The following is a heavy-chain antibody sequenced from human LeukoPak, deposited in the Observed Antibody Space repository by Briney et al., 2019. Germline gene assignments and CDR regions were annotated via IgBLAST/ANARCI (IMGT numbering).Heavy chain of an antibody. V-gene: IGHV5-51*01. CDR2: IYPGDSGT. D-gene: IGHD1-20*01. Sequence: GESLKISCKGSEYSFSRYWIAWVRQRPGKGLEWMGMIYPGDSGTRYSPSFQGQVIISADMSIGAAYLQWSSLRASDTAIYFCARRLYNWNDPIDAVNIWGQETVVTVSS. CDR1: EYSFSRYW. J-gene: IGHJ3*02. CDR3: ARRLYNWNDPIDAVNI.